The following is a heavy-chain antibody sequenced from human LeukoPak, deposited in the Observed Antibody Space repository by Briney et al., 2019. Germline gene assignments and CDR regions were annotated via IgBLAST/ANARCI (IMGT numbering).Heavy chain of an antibody. CDR2: INPSGGGT. D-gene: IGHD3-10*01. Sequence: GASVKVSCKASGYTFTSYYMHWVRQAPGQGLEWMGIINPSGGGTSYAQKLQGRVTMTRDTSTSTVYLELSSLRSGDTAVYYCARGGVSWYTCFDPWGQGTLVTVSS. CDR1: GYTFTSYY. J-gene: IGHJ5*02. V-gene: IGHV1-46*04. CDR3: ARGGVSWYTCFDP.